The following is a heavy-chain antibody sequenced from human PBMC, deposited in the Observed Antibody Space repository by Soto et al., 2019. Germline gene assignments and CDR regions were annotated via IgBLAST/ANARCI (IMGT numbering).Heavy chain of an antibody. Sequence: GKGLEWIGYIYYSGRTNYIPSLKSRLTISIDTSKNQFSLKLSSVTAADTVFFFQAEDGIRDVRSVSAFLLNRSSDL. J-gene: IGHJ2*01. CDR2: IYYSGRT. V-gene: IGHV4-59*01. D-gene: IGHD3-10*02. CDR3: AEDGIRDVRSVSAFLLNRSSDL.